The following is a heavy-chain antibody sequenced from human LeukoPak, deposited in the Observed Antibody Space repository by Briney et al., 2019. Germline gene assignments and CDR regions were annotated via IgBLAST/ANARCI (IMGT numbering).Heavy chain of an antibody. CDR3: ARHAHSYYYDSSGSADY. D-gene: IGHD3-22*01. CDR2: IYPDDSDT. Sequence: GESLKISCKHSEYSFPNYCIGWVRQMPGKGLEWMGIIYPDDSDTRYSPSFQGQVTISADKSISTAYLQWSSLKASDTAMYYCARHAHSYYYDSSGSADYWGQGTLVTVSS. J-gene: IGHJ4*02. CDR1: EYSFPNYC. V-gene: IGHV5-51*01.